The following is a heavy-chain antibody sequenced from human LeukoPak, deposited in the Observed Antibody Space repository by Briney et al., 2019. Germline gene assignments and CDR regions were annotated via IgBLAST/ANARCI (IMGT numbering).Heavy chain of an antibody. CDR2: MNNSGST. CDR1: GGSFSGYY. V-gene: IGHV4-34*01. J-gene: IGHJ4*02. D-gene: IGHD4-17*01. Sequence: TPSETLSLTCAVYGGSFSGYYWSWIRHPPGKGREWIGEMNNSGSTNYNPSLKGRVTISIDTSKNQFSLKLSSVPAADTAVYYCARAPYGPPPSYFDYWGQGTLVTVSS. CDR3: ARAPYGPPPSYFDY.